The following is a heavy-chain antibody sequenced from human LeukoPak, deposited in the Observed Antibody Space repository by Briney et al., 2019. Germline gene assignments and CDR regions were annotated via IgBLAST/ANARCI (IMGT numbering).Heavy chain of an antibody. CDR1: GYTFTGYY. CDR3: ARDPGYCSGGSCYWGGWFDP. V-gene: IGHV1-2*02. CDR2: INPNSGGT. J-gene: IGHJ5*02. D-gene: IGHD2-15*01. Sequence: GASVKVSCKASGYTFTGYYMHWVRQAPGQGLEWMGWINPNSGGTNYAQKFQGRVTMTRDTSISTAYMELSRLRSDDTAVYYCARDPGYCSGGSCYWGGWFDPWGQGTLVTVSS.